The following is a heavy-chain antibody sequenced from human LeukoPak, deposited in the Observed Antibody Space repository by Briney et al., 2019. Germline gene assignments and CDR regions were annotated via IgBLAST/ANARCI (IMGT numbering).Heavy chain of an antibody. Sequence: SETLSLTCTVSGGSISSYYWSWIRQPPGKGLEWIGYIYYSGSTNYNPSLKSRVTISVDTSKNQFSLKLSSVTAADTAVYYCASAVAGLFDYWGQGTLVTVSS. CDR2: IYYSGST. V-gene: IGHV4-59*08. D-gene: IGHD6-19*01. CDR3: ASAVAGLFDY. CDR1: GGSISSYY. J-gene: IGHJ4*02.